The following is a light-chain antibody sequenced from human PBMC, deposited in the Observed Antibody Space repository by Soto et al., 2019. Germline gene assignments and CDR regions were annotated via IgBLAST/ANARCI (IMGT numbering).Light chain of an antibody. CDR3: SSYTSTNSL. CDR2: DVS. J-gene: IGLJ2*01. CDR1: SSDVGAYNY. V-gene: IGLV2-14*03. Sequence: QSALTQPASVSGYPGESITISCTGTSSDVGAYNYVSWYQQHPGKAPKLMIYDVSNRPSGVSNRFSGSKSGNTASLTISGLQAEDEADYYCSSYTSTNSLFGGGTKLTVL.